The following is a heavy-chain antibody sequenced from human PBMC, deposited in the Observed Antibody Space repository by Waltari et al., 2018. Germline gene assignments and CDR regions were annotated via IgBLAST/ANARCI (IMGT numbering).Heavy chain of an antibody. Sequence: QVQMHESGTGRVKSWGPLARTCAVPGYCISRGYYWGWIQQPPGKGLEWIGTIYRRGSTYYNPSLKSRITISLDTSKNQFSLKLNSVTAADTAVYYCARHQVGGRDFEYWGQGTLVTVSS. J-gene: IGHJ4*02. V-gene: IGHV4-38-2*01. CDR3: ARHQVGGRDFEY. CDR1: GYCISRGYY. CDR2: IYRRGST. D-gene: IGHD1-26*01.